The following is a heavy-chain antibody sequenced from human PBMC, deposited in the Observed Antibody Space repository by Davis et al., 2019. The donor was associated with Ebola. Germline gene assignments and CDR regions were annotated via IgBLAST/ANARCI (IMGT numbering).Heavy chain of an antibody. V-gene: IGHV1-18*01. Sequence: ASVKVSCKASGYTFTSYGISWVRQAPGQGLEWMGWISAYNGNTNYAQKLQGRVTMTTDTSTSTAYMELRSLRSDDTAVYYCARSNRDEYYDFWSGYFLDVWGKGTTVTVSS. D-gene: IGHD3-3*01. CDR2: ISAYNGNT. J-gene: IGHJ6*04. CDR1: GYTFTSYG. CDR3: ARSNRDEYYDFWSGYFLDV.